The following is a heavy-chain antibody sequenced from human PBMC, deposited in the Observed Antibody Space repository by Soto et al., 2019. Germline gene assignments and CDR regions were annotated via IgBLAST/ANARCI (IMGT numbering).Heavy chain of an antibody. CDR1: GDSVSSNSAA. D-gene: IGHD5-12*01. V-gene: IGHV6-1*01. J-gene: IGHJ3*02. Sequence: GDSVSSNSAAWNWIRQSPSRGLEWLGRTYYRSKWYNDYAVSVKSRITINPDTSKNQFSLQLNSVTPEDTAVYYCASGYSGYDPDAFDIWGQGTMVTVSS. CDR2: TYYRSKWYN. CDR3: ASGYSGYDPDAFDI.